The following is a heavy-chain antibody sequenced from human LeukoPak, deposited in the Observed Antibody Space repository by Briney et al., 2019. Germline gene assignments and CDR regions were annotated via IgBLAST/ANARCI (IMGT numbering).Heavy chain of an antibody. CDR1: GFTFSDYY. Sequence: GGSLRLSCAASGFTFSDYYMSWVRQAPGKGLEWVSSISNSGTAIYYADSVKGRFNISRDNAKNSLYLQMNSLRAGDTAVYYCERDGRIAARFADYWGRGTLVTVSS. CDR2: ISNSGTAI. V-gene: IGHV3-11*04. D-gene: IGHD6-6*01. CDR3: ERDGRIAARFADY. J-gene: IGHJ4*02.